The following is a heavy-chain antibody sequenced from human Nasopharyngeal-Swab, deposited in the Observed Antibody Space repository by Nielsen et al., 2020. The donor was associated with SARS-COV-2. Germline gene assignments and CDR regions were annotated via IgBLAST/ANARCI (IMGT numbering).Heavy chain of an antibody. CDR3: ARVPKWLQFGRGWFDP. CDR1: GYSFTNYW. V-gene: IGHV5-51*01. CDR2: IYLGDSDT. J-gene: IGHJ5*02. Sequence: GSLRLSCKGSGYSFTNYWIGWVRQMPGKGLEWMGIIYLGDSDTRYSPSFQGQVTISADKSIGTAYLQWSSLKASDTAMYYCARVPKWLQFGRGWFDPWGQGTLVTVSS. D-gene: IGHD5-24*01.